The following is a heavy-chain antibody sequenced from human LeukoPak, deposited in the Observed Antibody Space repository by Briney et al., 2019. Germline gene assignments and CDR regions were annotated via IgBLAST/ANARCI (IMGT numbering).Heavy chain of an antibody. V-gene: IGHV3-23*01. J-gene: IGHJ4*02. Sequence: GGSLRLSCAASGFTFSSYAMSWVRQAPGKGLEWVSVISGSGGSTYYADSVKGRFTISRDNSKNTLYLQMSSLRVEDTAVYYCVRGHGQKMSFFFDYWGQGTLVTVSS. CDR3: VRGHGQKMSFFFDY. D-gene: IGHD3-10*01. CDR2: ISGSGGST. CDR1: GFTFSSYA.